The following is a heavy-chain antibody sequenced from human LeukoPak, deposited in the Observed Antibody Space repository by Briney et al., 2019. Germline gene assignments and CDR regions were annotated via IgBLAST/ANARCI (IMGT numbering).Heavy chain of an antibody. V-gene: IGHV3-23*01. CDR2: ITDSGGST. J-gene: IGHJ5*02. Sequence: GGSLRLSCAASGFTFSSYVMSWVRQAPGKGLEWVSCITDSGGSTYYAGSVKGRFTISRDNSKNMLYLQMNSLRAEDTAVYYCAPPDTLMDIAWGQGTLVTVSS. CDR3: APPDTLMDIA. CDR1: GFTFSSYV. D-gene: IGHD5-18*01.